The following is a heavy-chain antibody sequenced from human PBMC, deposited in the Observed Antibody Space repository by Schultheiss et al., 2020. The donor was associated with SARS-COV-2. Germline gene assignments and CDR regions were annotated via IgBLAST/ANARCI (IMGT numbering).Heavy chain of an antibody. J-gene: IGHJ4*02. V-gene: IGHV4-31*03. CDR2: IYYSGST. D-gene: IGHD6-19*01. Sequence: TLSLTCTVSGGSISSGGYYWSWIRQHPGKGLEWIGYIYYSGSTYYNPSLKSRVTISVDTSKNQFSLKLSSVTAADTAVYYCASLAGGVGIDYWGQGTLVTVSS. CDR3: ASLAGGVGIDY. CDR1: GGSISSGGYY.